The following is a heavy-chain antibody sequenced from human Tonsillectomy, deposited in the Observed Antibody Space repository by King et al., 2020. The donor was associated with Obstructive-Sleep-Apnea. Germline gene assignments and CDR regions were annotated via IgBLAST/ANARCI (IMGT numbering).Heavy chain of an antibody. D-gene: IGHD3-9*01. CDR2: LLDDGAKK. Sequence: VQLVESGGGVVQPGGSLRLSCAASGFTFSNFGMYWVRQAPGKGLEWAPFLLDDGAKKYYADSVKGRFTISRETSKNTLNLQMNSLRSEDTAVYYCVKDWYDILTAYGLGDYWGKGTLVTVSS. CDR1: GFTFSNFG. CDR3: VKDWYDILTAYGLGDY. J-gene: IGHJ4*02. V-gene: IGHV3-30*02.